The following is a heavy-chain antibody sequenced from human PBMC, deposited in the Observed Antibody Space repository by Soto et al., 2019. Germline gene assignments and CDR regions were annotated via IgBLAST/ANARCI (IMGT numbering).Heavy chain of an antibody. Sequence: QVQLVQSGAEVKNSGSSVKVSRKASGGTSSNFVITWVRQVPGQGLEWLGGILPMFGAIKYAQKFQDRLTITADRSTNTASMELGSLRSEDTAVYYCARPKRSGYDRGDSYYHTMDVWGHGTTVTVS. CDR2: ILPMFGAI. J-gene: IGHJ6*02. CDR3: ARPKRSGYDRGDSYYHTMDV. CDR1: GGTSSNFV. V-gene: IGHV1-69*06. D-gene: IGHD3-22*01.